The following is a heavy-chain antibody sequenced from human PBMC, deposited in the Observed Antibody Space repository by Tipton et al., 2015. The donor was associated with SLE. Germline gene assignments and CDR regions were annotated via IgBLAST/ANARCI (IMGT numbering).Heavy chain of an antibody. J-gene: IGHJ4*02. CDR2: ISGDSAYI. CDR1: GVSVSSFH. CDR3: VRFETHSSWHEMDY. Sequence: LSLTCAVSGVSVSSFHWWTWVRQPPGKGLEWVASISGDSAYIYYAVSVKGRFTVARDNAKNSMYLQMTSLRVDDTAVYYCVRFETHSSWHEMDYWGQGTLVTVSS. D-gene: IGHD6-13*01. V-gene: IGHV3-21*01.